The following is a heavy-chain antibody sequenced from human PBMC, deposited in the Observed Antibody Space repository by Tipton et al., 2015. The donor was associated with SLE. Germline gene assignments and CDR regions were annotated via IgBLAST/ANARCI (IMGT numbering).Heavy chain of an antibody. CDR3: AKGATNDEYYYGSGGLDY. CDR1: GFTFDDYA. D-gene: IGHD3-10*01. V-gene: IGHV3-43D*04. CDR2: ISWDGGST. J-gene: IGHJ4*02. Sequence: SLRLSCAASGFTFDDYAMHWVRQAPGKGLEWVSLISWDGGSTYYADSVKGRFTISRDNSKNSLYLQMNSLRAEDTALYYCAKGATNDEYYYGSGGLDYWGQGTLVTASS.